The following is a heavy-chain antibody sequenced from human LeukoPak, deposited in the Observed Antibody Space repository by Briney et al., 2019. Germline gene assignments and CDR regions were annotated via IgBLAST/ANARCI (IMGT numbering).Heavy chain of an antibody. D-gene: IGHD3-22*01. Sequence: PSETLSLTCTVSGGSISSSSYYWGWIRQPPGKGLEWIGSIYYSGSTYYNPSLKSRVTISVDTSKNQFSLKLSSVTAADTAVYYCLTVVVTEYYFDYWGQGTLVTVSS. J-gene: IGHJ4*02. V-gene: IGHV4-39*07. CDR2: IYYSGST. CDR1: GGSISSSSYY. CDR3: LTVVVTEYYFDY.